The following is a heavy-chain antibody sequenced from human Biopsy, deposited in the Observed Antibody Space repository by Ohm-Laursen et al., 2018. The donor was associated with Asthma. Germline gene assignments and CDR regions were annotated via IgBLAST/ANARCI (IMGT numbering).Heavy chain of an antibody. CDR3: ALKYRNSVFPEYGMDV. CDR2: ITGSGSTI. D-gene: IGHD4-11*01. J-gene: IGHJ6*02. CDR1: GFTFSSYA. V-gene: IGHV3-48*02. Sequence: SLRLSCAESGFTFSSYAFNWVRQAPGKGLEWVSYITGSGSTIYYADSVKGRFTLSRDNAKNSLYLQMNSLRDEDTAVYYCALKYRNSVFPEYGMDVWGQGTTVTVSS.